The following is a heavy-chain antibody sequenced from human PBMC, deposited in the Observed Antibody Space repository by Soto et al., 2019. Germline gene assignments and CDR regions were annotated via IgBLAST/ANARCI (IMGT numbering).Heavy chain of an antibody. V-gene: IGHV4-34*01. D-gene: IGHD3-22*01. J-gene: IGHJ4*02. Sequence: QVQLQQWGAGLLKPSETLSLTCAVYIGSFSGHYWSWIRQPPGKGLEWIGEINHSGSTNYNPSLKIRVTISVDTSKNQFSLKLSSVTAADTAAYYCARGQRIGVVTTWFDYWGQGTLVTVSS. CDR3: ARGQRIGVVTTWFDY. CDR2: INHSGST. CDR1: IGSFSGHY.